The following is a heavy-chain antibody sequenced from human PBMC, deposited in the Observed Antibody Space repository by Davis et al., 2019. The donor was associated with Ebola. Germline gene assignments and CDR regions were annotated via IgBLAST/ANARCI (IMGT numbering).Heavy chain of an antibody. J-gene: IGHJ4*02. CDR3: ATTQWLREFDN. CDR2: INEDGTEK. Sequence: GESLKISCAASGFTSSRYWMSWVRQVPGKGLEWVANINEDGTEKNYVDSVKGRFTISRDKSNNTLYLEMNSLRVDDTAVYYCATTQWLREFDNWGQGTLVTVSS. D-gene: IGHD6-19*01. CDR1: GFTSSRYW. V-gene: IGHV3-7*03.